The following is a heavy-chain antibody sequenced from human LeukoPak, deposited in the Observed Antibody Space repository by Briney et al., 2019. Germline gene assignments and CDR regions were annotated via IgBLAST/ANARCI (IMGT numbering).Heavy chain of an antibody. V-gene: IGHV1-24*01. CDR2: VDPEDGET. J-gene: IGHJ3*02. Sequence: ASVKVSCKVSGHTLTEISMRWVRQAPGKGFEWMGGVDPEDGETIYAQKLQGRVTMTEDTSTDTAYMELSSLRSEDTAVYYCATHFDSSGPDAFDIWGQGTMVIVSS. D-gene: IGHD3-22*01. CDR3: ATHFDSSGPDAFDI. CDR1: GHTLTEIS.